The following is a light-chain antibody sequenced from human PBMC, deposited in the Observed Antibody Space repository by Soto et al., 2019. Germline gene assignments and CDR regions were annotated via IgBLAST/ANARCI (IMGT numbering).Light chain of an antibody. J-gene: IGLJ2*01. CDR3: CSYAGSYTLV. CDR1: SSDVGGYHY. Sequence: QSALTQPRSVSGSPGQSVTLSCTGTSSDVGGYHYVSWYQHHPCKAPKIIIYDVNKRPSGVPDRFSGSKSGNTASLTISGLQTEDEADYYCCSYAGSYTLVFGGGTQLTVL. CDR2: DVN. V-gene: IGLV2-11*01.